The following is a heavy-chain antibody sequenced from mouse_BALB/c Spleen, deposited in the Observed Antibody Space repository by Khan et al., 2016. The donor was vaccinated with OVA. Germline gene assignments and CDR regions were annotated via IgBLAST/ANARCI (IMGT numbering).Heavy chain of an antibody. D-gene: IGHD2-1*01. CDR1: GYPFTDFY. V-gene: IGHV1-84*02. CDR3: ARSSFYPFYFDY. CDR2: IYPGSGNT. Sequence: QVQLKQSGPELVKPGASVKISCKASGYPFTDFYINWVKQKPGQGLEWIGWIYPGSGNTKYNEKFKGKATLTVDTSSSTAYMQRSSLTSEDTAVYFCARSSFYPFYFDYWGQGTTLTVSS. J-gene: IGHJ2*01.